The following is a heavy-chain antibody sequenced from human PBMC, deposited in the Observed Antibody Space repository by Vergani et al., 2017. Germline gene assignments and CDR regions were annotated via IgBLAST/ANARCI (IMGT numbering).Heavy chain of an antibody. CDR3: AKTHDFSSLYSSYNWFDP. J-gene: IGHJ5*02. CDR1: GYSITNYW. V-gene: IGHV5-51*03. Sequence: EVQLVQSGAEVKKPGESLKISCQGSGYSITNYWIAWFRQRPGKGLEWMGIIYAGDSDVRYSPSFQGQVTMSVDKSLSTAYLQWSSLKASDTATYYCAKTHDFSSLYSSYNWFDPWGQGNQVTVSS. CDR2: IYAGDSDV. D-gene: IGHD3-3*01.